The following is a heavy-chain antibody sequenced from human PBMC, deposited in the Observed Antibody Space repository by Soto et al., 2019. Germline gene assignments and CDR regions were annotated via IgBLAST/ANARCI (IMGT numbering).Heavy chain of an antibody. CDR3: AKGGWLDD. CDR2: ISASGRNT. D-gene: IGHD2-15*01. Sequence: EVQLLESGGGLVQPGGSLRLSCVASGFTFRTHDMTWGRQAPGKGLEWVSVISASGRNTYYADSVRGRFTISRDNSKNTLFLQLNSLRTEETAVYYCAKGGWLDDWGQGSLVTVSS. CDR1: GFTFRTHD. V-gene: IGHV3-23*01. J-gene: IGHJ4*02.